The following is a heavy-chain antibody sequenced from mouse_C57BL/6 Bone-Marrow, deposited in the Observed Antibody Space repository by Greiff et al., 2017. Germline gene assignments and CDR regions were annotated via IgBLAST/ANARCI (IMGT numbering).Heavy chain of an antibody. CDR3: ARRLGSCHWYFDV. CDR1: GYTFTSYW. CDR2: IHPNSGST. Sequence: QVQLQQPGAELVKPGASVKLSCKASGYTFTSYWMHWVKQRPGQGLEWIGMIHPNSGSTNYNEKFKSKATLTVDKSSSTAYMQLSSRTSEDSAVDYCARRLGSCHWYFDVWGTGTTVTVSS. D-gene: IGHD1-1*01. V-gene: IGHV1-64*01. J-gene: IGHJ1*03.